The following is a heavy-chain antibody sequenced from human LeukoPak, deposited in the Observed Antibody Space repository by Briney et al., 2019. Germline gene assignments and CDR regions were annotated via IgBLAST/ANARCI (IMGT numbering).Heavy chain of an antibody. CDR1: GFTFSYW. CDR3: ASLAAAGRLGFQH. J-gene: IGHJ1*01. CDR2: IKQDGSEK. Sequence: GGSLRLSCAASGFTFSYWMSWVRQAPGKGLEWVANIKQDGSEKYYVDSVKGRFTISRDNAKNSLYLQMNSLRAEDTAVYYCASLAAAGRLGFQHWGQGTLVTVSS. D-gene: IGHD6-13*01. V-gene: IGHV3-7*01.